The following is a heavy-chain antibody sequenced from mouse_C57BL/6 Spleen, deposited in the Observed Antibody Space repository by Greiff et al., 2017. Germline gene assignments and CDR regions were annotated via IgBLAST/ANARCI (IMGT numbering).Heavy chain of an antibody. CDR1: GYTFTSYW. V-gene: IGHV1-72*01. CDR2: IVPNSGGT. Sequence: QVQLQQPGAELVKPGASVKLSCKASGYTFTSYWMHWVKQRPGRGLEWIGRIVPNSGGTKYNEKFKSKATLTVDKPSSTAYMQLSSLTSEDSAVYYCARAIYYDYDGFAYWGQGTLVTVSA. CDR3: ARAIYYDYDGFAY. D-gene: IGHD2-4*01. J-gene: IGHJ3*01.